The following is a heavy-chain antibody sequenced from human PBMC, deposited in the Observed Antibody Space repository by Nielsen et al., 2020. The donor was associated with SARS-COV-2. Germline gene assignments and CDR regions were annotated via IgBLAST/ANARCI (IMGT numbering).Heavy chain of an antibody. J-gene: IGHJ6*02. V-gene: IGHV4-4*07. CDR2: IYTSGST. Sequence: WIRQPPGKGLEWIGRIYTSGSTNYNPSLKSRVTMSVDTSKNQFSLKLSSVTAADTAVYYCASSNCSSTSCYRLYYGMDVWGQGTTVTVSS. D-gene: IGHD2-2*01. CDR3: ASSNCSSTSCYRLYYGMDV.